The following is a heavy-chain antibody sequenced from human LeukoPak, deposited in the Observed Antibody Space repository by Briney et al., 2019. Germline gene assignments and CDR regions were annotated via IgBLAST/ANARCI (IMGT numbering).Heavy chain of an antibody. J-gene: IGHJ5*02. CDR2: ISNNGGST. CDR1: GFTFSGYA. Sequence: PGGSLILSCAASGFTFSGYAMHWVRQAPGKGLEYVSVISNNGGSTYYADSVKGRFTISGDNSKNTLYLQMGSLRGDDMAVYYCARVIITDFWSTNWFDPWGQGTLVTVSS. CDR3: ARVIITDFWSTNWFDP. D-gene: IGHD3-3*01. V-gene: IGHV3-64*02.